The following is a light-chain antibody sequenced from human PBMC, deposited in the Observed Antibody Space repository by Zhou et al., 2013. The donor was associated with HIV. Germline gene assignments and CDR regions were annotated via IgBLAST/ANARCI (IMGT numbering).Light chain of an antibody. V-gene: IGKV1-39*01. CDR2: AAS. CDR1: QTIFNY. Sequence: DVQMTQSPSSLSASVGDRVNITCRASQTIFNYLNWYQQAPLKPPKLLIFAASSLQSGVPSRFRGSGSGTEFTLTITSLQPEDSAIYLCQQSYRVPPTFG. J-gene: IGKJ5*01. CDR3: QQSYRVPPT.